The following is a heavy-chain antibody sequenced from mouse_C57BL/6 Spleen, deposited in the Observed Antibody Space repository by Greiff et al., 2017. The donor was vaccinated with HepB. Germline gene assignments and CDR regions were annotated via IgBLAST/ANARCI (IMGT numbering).Heavy chain of an antibody. J-gene: IGHJ2*01. Sequence: VQLQQSGPELVKPGASVKIPCKASGYTFTDYNMDWVKQSHGKSLEWIGDINPNNGGTNYNQKFKGKATLTVDKSSSTAYMELRSLTSEDTAVYYCALYDYDEGRFDYWGQGTTLTVSS. CDR2: INPNNGGT. CDR3: ALYDYDEGRFDY. D-gene: IGHD2-4*01. V-gene: IGHV1-18*01. CDR1: GYTFTDYN.